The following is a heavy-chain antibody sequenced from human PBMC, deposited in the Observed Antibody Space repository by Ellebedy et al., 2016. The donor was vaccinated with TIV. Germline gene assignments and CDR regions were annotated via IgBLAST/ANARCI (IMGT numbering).Heavy chain of an antibody. J-gene: IGHJ5*02. V-gene: IGHV1-46*01. D-gene: IGHD1-1*01. Sequence: ASVKVSCKASGYPFTLYYMHWVRQAPGQGLEWMGLINPGGGSTTYAQKFQGRITMTTDTSTNTAYMELSSLRSDDTAVYYCAVNDRPAIPPWGQGTLVTVSS. CDR2: INPGGGST. CDR3: AVNDRPAIPP. CDR1: GYPFTLYY.